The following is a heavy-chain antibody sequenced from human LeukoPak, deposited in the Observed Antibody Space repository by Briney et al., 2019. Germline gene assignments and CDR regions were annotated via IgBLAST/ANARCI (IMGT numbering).Heavy chain of an antibody. D-gene: IGHD6-13*01. CDR2: INPSGGST. Sequence: ASVKVSCKASGYTFTSYYMHWVRQAPGQGLEWMGIINPSGGSTSYAQKFQGRVTMTRDTSTSPVYMELSSLRSEDTAVYYCASNGGAAAAGPDAFDIWGQGTMVTVSS. J-gene: IGHJ3*02. V-gene: IGHV1-46*01. CDR3: ASNGGAAAAGPDAFDI. CDR1: GYTFTSYY.